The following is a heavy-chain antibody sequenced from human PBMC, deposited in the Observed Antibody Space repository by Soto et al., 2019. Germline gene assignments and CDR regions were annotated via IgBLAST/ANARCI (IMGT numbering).Heavy chain of an antibody. Sequence: ASVKVSCKASGYTFTGYYMHWVRQAPGQGLEWMGWINPNSGGTNYAQKFQGWVTMTTDTSTSTAYMELSSLRSEDTAVYYCARGGITIFGVVIMEDFAGFDYWGQGTLVTVSS. D-gene: IGHD3-3*01. V-gene: IGHV1-2*04. CDR1: GYTFTGYY. J-gene: IGHJ4*02. CDR2: INPNSGGT. CDR3: ARGGITIFGVVIMEDFAGFDY.